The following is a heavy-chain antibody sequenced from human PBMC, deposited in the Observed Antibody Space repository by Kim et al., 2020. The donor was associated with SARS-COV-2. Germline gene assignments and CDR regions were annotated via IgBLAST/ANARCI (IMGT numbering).Heavy chain of an antibody. D-gene: IGHD1-1*01. CDR1: GYTFTNYD. V-gene: IGHV1-8*01. J-gene: IGHJ5*02. CDR2: MNPNSGDT. Sequence: ASVKVSCKASGYTFTNYDINWVRQATGQGLEWMGWMNPNSGDTGYAQKFQGRVTMTRSTSMSTAYMELSSLRSEDTAVYYCARGHYLSTGTTEIQGNWLDPWGQGTLVTVSS. CDR3: ARGHYLSTGTTEIQGNWLDP.